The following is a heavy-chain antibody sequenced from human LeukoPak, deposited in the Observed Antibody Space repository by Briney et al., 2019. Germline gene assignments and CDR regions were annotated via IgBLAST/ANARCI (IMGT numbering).Heavy chain of an antibody. D-gene: IGHD6-19*01. CDR3: ARDLGSGWPYYYYYMDV. CDR1: GGSFSGYY. V-gene: IGHV4-34*01. Sequence: SETLSLTCAVYGGSFSGYYWSWIRQPPGKGLEWIGEINHSGSTNYNPSLKSRVTISVDTSKNQFSLKLSSVTAADTAVYYCARDLGSGWPYYYYYMDVWGKGTTVTISS. J-gene: IGHJ6*03. CDR2: INHSGST.